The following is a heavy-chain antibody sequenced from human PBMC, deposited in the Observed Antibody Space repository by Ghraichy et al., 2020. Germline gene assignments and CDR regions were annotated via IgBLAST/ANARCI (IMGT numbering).Heavy chain of an antibody. D-gene: IGHD1-14*01. Sequence: GESLNISCAASGFTISSYWMHWVRQAPGKGLVWVSRIKTDGSSTSYADSVKGRFTISRDNAKNTLYLQMNSLRAEDTAVYYCARGWGTPNDYWGQGTLVTVSS. CDR3: ARGWGTPNDY. CDR2: IKTDGSST. J-gene: IGHJ4*02. V-gene: IGHV3-74*01. CDR1: GFTISSYW.